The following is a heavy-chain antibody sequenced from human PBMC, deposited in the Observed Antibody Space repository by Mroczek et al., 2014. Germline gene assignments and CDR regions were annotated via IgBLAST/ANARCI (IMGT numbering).Heavy chain of an antibody. CDR1: GGSISSGGYY. D-gene: IGHD3-22*01. V-gene: IGHV4-31*03. Sequence: QVQLQQSGPGLVKPSQTLSLTCTVSGGSISSGGYYWSWIRQHPGKGLEWIGYIYYSGSTYYNPSLKSRVTISVDTSKNQFSLKLSSVTAADTAVYYCARYVSGXSSGYFRWFDPWGQGTLVTVSS. CDR2: IYYSGST. J-gene: IGHJ5*02. CDR3: ARYVSGXSSGYFRWFDP.